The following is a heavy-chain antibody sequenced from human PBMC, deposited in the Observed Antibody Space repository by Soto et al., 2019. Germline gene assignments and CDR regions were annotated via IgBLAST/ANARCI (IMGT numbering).Heavy chain of an antibody. V-gene: IGHV1-69*06. J-gene: IGHJ6*02. CDR2: IIPIFGTA. CDR1: GGTFSSYA. D-gene: IGHD3-3*01. CDR3: ARDWTSFGVVTPYGMDV. Sequence: SVKVSCKASGGTFSSYAISWVRQAPGQGLEWMGGIIPIFGTANYAQKFQGRVTITADKSTSTAYMELSSLRSEDTAVYYCARDWTSFGVVTPYGMDVWGQGTTVTVSS.